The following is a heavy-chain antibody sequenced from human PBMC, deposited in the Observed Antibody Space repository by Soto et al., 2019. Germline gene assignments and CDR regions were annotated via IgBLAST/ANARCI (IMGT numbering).Heavy chain of an antibody. V-gene: IGHV1-46*01. CDR3: ARESLLVYYGMDV. J-gene: IGHJ6*02. Sequence: QVQLVQSGDEVKKPWASVKVSCKASGYTFSSYYMHWVRQAAGQGLEWMGVINPSGVRIVYAQKFQGRVTMTRDTSTSTVSMELSSLRFEDAAVYYCARESLLVYYGMDVWGQGTTVTVSS. CDR1: GYTFSSYY. CDR2: INPSGVRI.